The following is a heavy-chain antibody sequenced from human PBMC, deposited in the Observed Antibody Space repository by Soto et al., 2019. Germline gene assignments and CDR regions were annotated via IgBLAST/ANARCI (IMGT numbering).Heavy chain of an antibody. CDR1: GYSSTTYG. J-gene: IGHJ6*02. CDR3: AREGYYSGSGSYSPPRYYGMDV. D-gene: IGHD3-10*01. CDR2: ISDYNGNT. Sequence: QVQLVQSGAEVKKPGASVKVSCKASGYSSTTYGISWVRQAPGQGLEWMGWISDYNGNTNYEKKFQGRVTMTTDTSTRTAYMELKSLRSDDTAVYYCAREGYYSGSGSYSPPRYYGMDVWGQGTTVTVS. V-gene: IGHV1-18*01.